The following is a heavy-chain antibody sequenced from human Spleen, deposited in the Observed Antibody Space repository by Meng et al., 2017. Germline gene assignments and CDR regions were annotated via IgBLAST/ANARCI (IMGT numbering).Heavy chain of an antibody. V-gene: IGHV3-23*01. CDR3: SGDGYNYDQTAFDV. D-gene: IGHD5-24*01. CDR1: GFTFSGYA. Sequence: GESLKISCAASGFTFSGYAMSWVRQAPGKGLEWVSSISGSGVSTYYADSVKGRFTISRDHAKSTLYLHVNSLRAEDTAVYYCSGDGYNYDQTAFDVWGQGTMVTVSS. J-gene: IGHJ3*01. CDR2: ISGSGVST.